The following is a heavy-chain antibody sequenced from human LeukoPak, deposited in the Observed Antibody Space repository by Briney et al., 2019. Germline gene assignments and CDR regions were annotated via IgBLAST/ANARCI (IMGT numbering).Heavy chain of an antibody. D-gene: IGHD3-10*01. J-gene: IGHJ4*02. CDR2: IYSGGST. CDR3: ARGSLVHYYGSGSYRNRAGFDY. CDR1: EFSVGSNY. V-gene: IGHV3-66*01. Sequence: GGSLRLSCAASEFSVGSNYMTWVRQAPGKGLEWVSLIYSGGSTYYADSVKGRFTISRDNAKNSLYLQMNSLRAEDTAVYYCARGSLVHYYGSGSYRNRAGFDYWGQGTLVTVSS.